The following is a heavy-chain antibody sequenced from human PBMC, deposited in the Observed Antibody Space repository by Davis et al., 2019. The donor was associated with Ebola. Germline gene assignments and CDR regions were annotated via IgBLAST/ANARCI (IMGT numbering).Heavy chain of an antibody. V-gene: IGHV4-34*01. J-gene: IGHJ4*02. Sequence: MPGGSLRLSCAVYGGSFSGYYWSWIRQPPGKGPEWIGEINHSGSTNYNPSLKSRVTISVDTSKNQFSLKLSSVTAADTAVYYCARVDYYGSGSLDYWGQGTLVTVSS. CDR3: ARVDYYGSGSLDY. D-gene: IGHD3-10*01. CDR2: INHSGST. CDR1: GGSFSGYY.